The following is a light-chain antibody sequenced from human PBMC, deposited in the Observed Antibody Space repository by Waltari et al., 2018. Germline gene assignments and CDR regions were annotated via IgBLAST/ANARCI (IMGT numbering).Light chain of an antibody. J-gene: IGLJ3*02. CDR2: EGS. CDR3: CSYAGLTTWV. Sequence: QSALTQPASVSGSPGQSITISCTGSSSDVGSYNVVSWYQQNPGKAPKLMIYEGSKRPSGVSNRFSGSMSGNTASLTISGLQAEDEADYYCCSYAGLTTWVFGGGTKLTVL. V-gene: IGLV2-23*01. CDR1: SSDVGSYNV.